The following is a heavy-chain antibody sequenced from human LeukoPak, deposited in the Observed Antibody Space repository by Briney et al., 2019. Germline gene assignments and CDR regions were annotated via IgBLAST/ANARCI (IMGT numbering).Heavy chain of an antibody. CDR3: ARPYDSSGYYYPDDAFDI. V-gene: IGHV4-34*01. J-gene: IGHJ3*02. CDR2: INHSGST. CDR1: GGSFSGYY. D-gene: IGHD3-22*01. Sequence: PSEILSLTCAVYGGSFSGYYWSWIRQPPGKGLEWIGEINHSGSTNYNPSLKSRVTISVDTSKNQFSLKLSSVTAADTAVYYCARPYDSSGYYYPDDAFDIWGQGTMVTVSS.